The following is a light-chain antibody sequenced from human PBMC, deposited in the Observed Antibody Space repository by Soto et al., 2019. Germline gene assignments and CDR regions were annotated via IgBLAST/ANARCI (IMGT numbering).Light chain of an antibody. Sequence: QSALTQPPSASGSPGQSVAISCTGTSSDVGGYNYVSWYQQHPGKAPKLMIYEVNKRPSGVPDRFSGSKSGNTASLTVSGLQVEDEADYYCISYAGSSNVFGTGTKLTVL. V-gene: IGLV2-8*01. CDR3: ISYAGSSNV. J-gene: IGLJ1*01. CDR1: SSDVGGYNY. CDR2: EVN.